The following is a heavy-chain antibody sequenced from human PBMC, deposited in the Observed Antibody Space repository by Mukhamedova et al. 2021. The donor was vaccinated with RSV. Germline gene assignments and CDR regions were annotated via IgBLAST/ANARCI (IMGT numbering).Heavy chain of an antibody. D-gene: IGHD5-18*01. CDR3: ARPVETAIDY. V-gene: IGHV5-51*06. CDR2: IYPGDSDT. Sequence: MGGKGLEWMGIIYPGDSDTRYSPSFQGQVTISADKSIRTAYLQWSSLKASDTAMYYCARPVETAIDYWGQGTLVTVSS. J-gene: IGHJ4*02.